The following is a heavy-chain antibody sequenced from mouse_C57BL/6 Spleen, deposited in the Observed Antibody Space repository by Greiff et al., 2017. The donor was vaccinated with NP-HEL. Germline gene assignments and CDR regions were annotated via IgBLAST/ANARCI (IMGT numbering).Heavy chain of an antibody. Sequence: EVKLMESGPGLVKPSQSLSLTCSVTGYSITSGYYWNWIRQFPGNKLEWMGYISYDGSNNYNPSLKNRISITRDTSKNQFFLKLNSVTTEDTATYYCATIYYDYDGDWYFDVWGTGTTVTVSS. CDR2: ISYDGSN. J-gene: IGHJ1*03. V-gene: IGHV3-6*01. CDR1: GYSITSGYY. CDR3: ATIYYDYDGDWYFDV. D-gene: IGHD2-4*01.